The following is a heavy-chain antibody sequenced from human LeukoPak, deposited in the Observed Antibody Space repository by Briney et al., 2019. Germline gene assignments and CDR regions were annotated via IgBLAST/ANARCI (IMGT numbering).Heavy chain of an antibody. V-gene: IGHV4-59*08. J-gene: IGHJ4*02. CDR3: ARRTAGTGPFDY. CDR2: IYYRGST. Sequence: SEPLSLPCTVPGGSISSYYWSWIRQPPGKGLEWIADIYYRGSTNYNPSLKSRVTISVDTSKNQFSLKLSSVTAADTAVYYCARRTAGTGPFDYWGQGTLVTVSS. CDR1: GGSISSYY. D-gene: IGHD1-1*01.